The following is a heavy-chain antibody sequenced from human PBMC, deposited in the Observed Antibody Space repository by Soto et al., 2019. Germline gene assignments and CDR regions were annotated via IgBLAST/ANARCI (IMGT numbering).Heavy chain of an antibody. Sequence: GGSLRPSCAASGFTFSSYAMSWVRQAPGKGLEWVSAISGSGGSTYYADSVKGRFTISRDNSKNTLYLQMNSLRAEDTAVYYCAKDGRYCSGGSCNHDAFDIWGQGTMVTVSS. J-gene: IGHJ3*02. CDR2: ISGSGGST. V-gene: IGHV3-23*01. D-gene: IGHD2-15*01. CDR3: AKDGRYCSGGSCNHDAFDI. CDR1: GFTFSSYA.